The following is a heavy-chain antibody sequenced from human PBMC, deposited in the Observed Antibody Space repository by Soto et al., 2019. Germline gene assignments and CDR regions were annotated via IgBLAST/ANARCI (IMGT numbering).Heavy chain of an antibody. Sequence: ASVKVSCKASGYTFTSYAMHWVRQAPGQRLEWMGWINAGNGNTKYSQKIQGRVTINRDTSASTAYMELSSLRSEDTAVYYCARENNRGEYDYWGQGTLVTVSS. CDR3: ARENNRGEYDY. V-gene: IGHV1-3*01. CDR2: INAGNGNT. J-gene: IGHJ4*02. CDR1: GYTFTSYA. D-gene: IGHD4-17*01.